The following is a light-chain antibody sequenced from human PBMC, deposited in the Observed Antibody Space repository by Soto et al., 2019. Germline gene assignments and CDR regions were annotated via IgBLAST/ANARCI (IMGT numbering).Light chain of an antibody. CDR1: SSDVGSYNL. J-gene: IGLJ2*01. V-gene: IGLV2-23*01. CDR3: CSYAGSSTWV. CDR2: EGS. Sequence: QSALTQPASVSGSPGQSITISCTGTSSDVGSYNLVSWYQHHPGKGPKLMIYEGSKRPAGVSNRFSGPKSGNTASLTISGLQAEDEAADYCCSYAGSSTWVFGAGTTLTVL.